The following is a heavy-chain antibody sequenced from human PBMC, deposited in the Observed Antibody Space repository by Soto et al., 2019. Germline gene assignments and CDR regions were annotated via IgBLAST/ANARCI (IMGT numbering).Heavy chain of an antibody. CDR1: GGTFSRYT. J-gene: IGHJ5*02. CDR3: ARGSTIVRGAPSWFDP. D-gene: IGHD3-10*01. CDR2: IIPIAAIA. V-gene: IGHV1-69*02. Sequence: HVQLVQSGAEVKKPGSSVKVSCKASGGTFSRYTINWVRQAPGQGLEWMGRIIPIAAIANYTQKFQGRVTITVDKSSTTAYMELSSLRSHDTAVYYCARGSTIVRGAPSWFDPWGQGTLVTVSS.